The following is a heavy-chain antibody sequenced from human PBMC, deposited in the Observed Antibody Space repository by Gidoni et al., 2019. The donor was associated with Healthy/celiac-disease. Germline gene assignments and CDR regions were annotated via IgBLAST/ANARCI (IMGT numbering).Heavy chain of an antibody. Sequence: QVQLVESGGGVVQPGRSLRLSCAASGLTFSRYAMHWGRQAPGKGLEWVAVISYDGSNKYYADSVKGRFTISRDNSKNTLYLQMNSLRAEDTAVYYCARDRKGSYPIGDAFDIWGQGTMVTVSS. CDR3: ARDRKGSYPIGDAFDI. D-gene: IGHD1-26*01. CDR2: ISYDGSNK. CDR1: GLTFSRYA. V-gene: IGHV3-30-3*01. J-gene: IGHJ3*02.